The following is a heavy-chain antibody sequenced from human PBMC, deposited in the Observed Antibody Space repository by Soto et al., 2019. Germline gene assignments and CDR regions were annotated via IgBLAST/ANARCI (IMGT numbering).Heavy chain of an antibody. CDR1: GFSLTTGGVG. CDR2: IYWNDDR. CDR3: IYRRASWDYHGVDV. D-gene: IGHD2-21*01. J-gene: IGHJ6*02. Sequence: QFTLKESGPTLVKPTQTLTLTCTFSGFSLTTGGVGVGWIRQPPGRSLEWLAVIYWNDDRRRSPSLENRLTITKDTSKSQVVLTMTNMDPVDTATYYCIYRRASWDYHGVDVWGQGTPVTVSS. V-gene: IGHV2-5*01.